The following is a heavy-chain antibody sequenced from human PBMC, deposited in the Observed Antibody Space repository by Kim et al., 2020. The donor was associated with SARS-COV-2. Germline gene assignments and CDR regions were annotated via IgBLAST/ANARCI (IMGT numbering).Heavy chain of an antibody. D-gene: IGHD4-4*01. Sequence: ASVKVSCKASGYTFTSYDINWVRQATGQGLEWMGWMNPNSGNTGYAQKFQGRVTMTRNTSISTAYMELSSLRSEDTAVYYCACATVTRYNWFDPWGQGTLVTVSS. CDR1: GYTFTSYD. V-gene: IGHV1-8*01. CDR3: ACATVTRYNWFDP. J-gene: IGHJ5*02. CDR2: MNPNSGNT.